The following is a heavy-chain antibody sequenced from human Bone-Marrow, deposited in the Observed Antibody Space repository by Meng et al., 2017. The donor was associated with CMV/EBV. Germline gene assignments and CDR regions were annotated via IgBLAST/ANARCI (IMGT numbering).Heavy chain of an antibody. CDR3: ARDYPLTSGSLV. V-gene: IGHV3-21*01. Sequence: GRSLRLSCAASGFTFSSYSMNWVRQAPGKGLEWVSSISSSSSYIYYADSVKGRFTISRDNAKNSLYLQMNSLRAEDTAVYYCARDYPLTSGSLVWGQGTLVTVSS. CDR2: ISSSSSYI. J-gene: IGHJ4*02. D-gene: IGHD1-26*01. CDR1: GFTFSSYS.